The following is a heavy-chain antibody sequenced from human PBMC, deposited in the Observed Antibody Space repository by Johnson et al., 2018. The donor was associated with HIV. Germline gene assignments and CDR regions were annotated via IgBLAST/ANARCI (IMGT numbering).Heavy chain of an antibody. D-gene: IGHD6-13*01. V-gene: IGHV3-48*04. CDR3: AKDGGYISIWFSTPDAFDI. Sequence: EVQLVESGGGVVQPGESLGLSCAASGFIFNNYGMHWVRQAPGKGLEWVSSISSSGSSIYYADSVKGRFTISRDNARNSLYLQMNSLRAEDTAVYYCAKDGGYISIWFSTPDAFDIWGQGTMVTVSS. J-gene: IGHJ3*02. CDR2: ISSSGSSI. CDR1: GFIFNNYG.